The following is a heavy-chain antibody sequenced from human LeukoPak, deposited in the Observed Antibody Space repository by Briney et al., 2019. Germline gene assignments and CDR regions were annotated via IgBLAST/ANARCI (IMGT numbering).Heavy chain of an antibody. J-gene: IGHJ4*02. V-gene: IGHV1-18*01. CDR3: ARALVDGYKELGY. Sequence: ASVKVSCKTSGYTFTTYGITWVRQAPGQGLEWMGWTSAYNGNKNSAHKLQGRVTMTTDTSTSTAYMELRSLRSDDTAVYFCARALVDGYKELGYWGQGTLVTVSS. D-gene: IGHD5-24*01. CDR1: GYTFTTYG. CDR2: TSAYNGNK.